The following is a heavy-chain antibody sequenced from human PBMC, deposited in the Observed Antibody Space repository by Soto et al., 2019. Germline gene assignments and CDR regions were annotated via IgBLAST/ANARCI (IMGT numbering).Heavy chain of an antibody. CDR1: GFTFSNFE. V-gene: IGHV3-48*03. Sequence: GGSLRLSCAASGFTFSNFEMNWVRQAPGKGLEWVSYISSSDSTIYYADSVKGRFTISRDNAKNSLYLQMNSLRAEDTAFYYCARGPPFDYWGQGTLVTVSS. J-gene: IGHJ4*02. CDR2: ISSSDSTI. CDR3: ARGPPFDY.